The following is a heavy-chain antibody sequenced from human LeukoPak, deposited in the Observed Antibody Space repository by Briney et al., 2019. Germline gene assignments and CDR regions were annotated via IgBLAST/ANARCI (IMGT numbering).Heavy chain of an antibody. CDR1: GFTFSSYA. D-gene: IGHD1-1*01. V-gene: IGHV3-23*01. CDR2: ISGSGAST. CDR3: AKGGTTARYNWFDP. J-gene: IGHJ5*02. Sequence: PGGSLRLSCAASGFTFSSYAMSWVRQAPGKGLEWVSGISGSGASTYYADSVKGRFTISIDKSKNRLYLQMNSLRAEDTAVYYCAKGGTTARYNWFDPWGQGTLVTVSP.